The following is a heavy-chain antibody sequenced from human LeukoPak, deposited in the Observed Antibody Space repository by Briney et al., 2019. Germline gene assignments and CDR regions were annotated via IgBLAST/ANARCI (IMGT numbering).Heavy chain of an antibody. CDR1: GVSFSGYY. D-gene: IGHD5-18*01. J-gene: IGHJ4*02. CDR2: INHSGGT. CDR3: SGGYRYSYGQYYFDY. Sequence: SETLSLTCAVSGVSFSGYYWSWIRQPPGKGLEWIGEINHSGGTNYNPALKSRVSISLEASTKQFSLKLRSVTAADTTVFYCSGGYRYSYGQYYFDYWGQGTLVTVSS. V-gene: IGHV4-34*01.